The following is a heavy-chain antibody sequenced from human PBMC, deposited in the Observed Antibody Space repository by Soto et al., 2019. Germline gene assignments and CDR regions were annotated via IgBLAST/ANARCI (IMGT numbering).Heavy chain of an antibody. CDR1: GFTVSNNY. Sequence: EVQLVESGGGLIQPGGSLRLSCAVSGFTVSNNYMSWVRQAPGKGLEGVSVIYSGGYTAYGDSVKGRFTISRDNSKNPLMLQIKGPRAGTRAVFSGATPPGGGGYWGQGTLVTVSS. J-gene: IGHJ4*02. D-gene: IGHD3-10*01. CDR2: IYSGGYT. V-gene: IGHV3-53*01. CDR3: ATPPGGGGY.